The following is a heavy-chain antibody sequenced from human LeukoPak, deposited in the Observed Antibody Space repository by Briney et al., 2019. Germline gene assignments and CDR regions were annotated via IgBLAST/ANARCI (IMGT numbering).Heavy chain of an antibody. CDR1: GYTFTGYY. Sequence: GASVKVSCKASGYTFTGYYMHWVRQAPGQGLEWMGGIIPIFGTANYAQKFQGRVTITTDESTSTAYMELSSLRSEDTAVYYCARGRRDGYNSDAFDIWGQGTLVTVSS. V-gene: IGHV1-69*05. D-gene: IGHD5-24*01. CDR3: ARGRRDGYNSDAFDI. J-gene: IGHJ4*02. CDR2: IIPIFGTA.